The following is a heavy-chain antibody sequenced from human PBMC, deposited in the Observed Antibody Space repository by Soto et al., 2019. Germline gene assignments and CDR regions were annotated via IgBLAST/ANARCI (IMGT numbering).Heavy chain of an antibody. D-gene: IGHD6-13*01. Sequence: EVQLVESGGGLVKPGGSLRLSCAASGFTFSNYNMNWVRQAPGKGLEWVSSISSSSGSIYFADSVKGRFTISRDNTKNSLYMQMNSLRAEDTAVYYCARGHHCYSVSCPGYYYCYYYLDVWGKGTTVTVSS. J-gene: IGHJ6*03. V-gene: IGHV3-21*01. CDR2: ISSSSGSI. CDR3: ARGHHCYSVSCPGYYYCYYYLDV. CDR1: GFTFSNYN.